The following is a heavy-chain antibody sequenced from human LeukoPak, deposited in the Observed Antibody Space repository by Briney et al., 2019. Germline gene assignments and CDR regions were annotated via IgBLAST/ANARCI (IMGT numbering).Heavy chain of an antibody. Sequence: SETLSLTCTVSGYSISSGYYWGWIRQPPGKGLEWIGSIYYSGSTYYNPSLKSRVTISVDTSKNQFSLKLSSVTAADTAVYYCARAYDSSGYYYVDTWFDPWGQGTLVTVSS. CDR3: ARAYDSSGYYYVDTWFDP. CDR1: GYSISSGYY. V-gene: IGHV4-38-2*02. J-gene: IGHJ5*02. CDR2: IYYSGST. D-gene: IGHD3-22*01.